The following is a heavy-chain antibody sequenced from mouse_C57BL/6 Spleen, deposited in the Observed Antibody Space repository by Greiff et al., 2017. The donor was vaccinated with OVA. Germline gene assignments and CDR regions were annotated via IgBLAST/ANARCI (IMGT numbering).Heavy chain of an antibody. CDR3: ARDYYGSSYGTGAMDY. Sequence: QVQLKQSGAELVRPGASVKLSCKASGSPFTDSYITWVKQRPGQGLGWIARIYPGSGNTYSNEKFKGKATLPAEKSSSTAYMQLSSLTSEDSAVYFCARDYYGSSYGTGAMDYWGQGTSVTVSS. V-gene: IGHV1-76*01. CDR2: IYPGSGNT. CDR1: GSPFTDSY. J-gene: IGHJ4*01. D-gene: IGHD1-1*01.